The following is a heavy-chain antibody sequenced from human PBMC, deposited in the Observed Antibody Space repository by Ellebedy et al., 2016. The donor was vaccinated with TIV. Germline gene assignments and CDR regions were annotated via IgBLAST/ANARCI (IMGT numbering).Heavy chain of an antibody. D-gene: IGHD2/OR15-2a*01. CDR1: GFTVSSVY. J-gene: IGHJ4*02. Sequence: GESLKISCAASGFTVSSVYVSWVRQAPGKGPEWVSYITGSGSTIYYADSVKGRFTVSRDNAENSLYLQMDSLRAEDTAVYYCARTEKGTFYFDYWGQGTLVTVSS. CDR3: ARTEKGTFYFDY. V-gene: IGHV3-11*04. CDR2: ITGSGSTI.